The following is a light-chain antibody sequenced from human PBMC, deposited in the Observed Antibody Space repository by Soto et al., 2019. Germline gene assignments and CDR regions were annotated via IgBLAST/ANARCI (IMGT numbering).Light chain of an antibody. CDR1: SSDIGGYNY. V-gene: IGLV2-14*01. Sequence: LTQPASVSGSPGQSITISCTGGSSDIGGYNYVSWFQQHPGKAPKLMIYEVTNRPSGVSNRFSGSKSGSTASLTISGLQAEDEADYYCSSYTSSNTLVFGTGTKLTVL. CDR2: EVT. J-gene: IGLJ1*01. CDR3: SSYTSSNTLV.